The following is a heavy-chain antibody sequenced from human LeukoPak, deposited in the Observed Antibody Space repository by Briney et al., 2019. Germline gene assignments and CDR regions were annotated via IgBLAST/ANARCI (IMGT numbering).Heavy chain of an antibody. CDR3: ARQVDTTMALPDY. V-gene: IGHV1-18*01. CDR1: GYSFTSHG. CDR2: ISGYNGNT. J-gene: IGHJ4*02. Sequence: ASVKVSCKASGYSFTSHGISWVRKAPGQGHEWMGWISGYNGNTNYAQKFQGRVTMTTDTSTSTAYMELRSLRSDDTAIYYCARQVDTTMALPDYWGQGTLVTVSS. D-gene: IGHD5-18*01.